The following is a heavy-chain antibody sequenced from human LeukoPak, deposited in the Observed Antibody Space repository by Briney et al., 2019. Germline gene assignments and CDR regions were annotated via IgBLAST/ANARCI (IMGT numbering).Heavy chain of an antibody. CDR3: AREPTPDCSGGSCVYFAMNV. J-gene: IGHJ6*02. CDR2: INHSGST. V-gene: IGHV4-34*01. Sequence: SETLSLTCAVYGGSFSGYYWSWIRQPPGKGLEWIGEINHSGSTNYNPSLKSRVTVSVEVSKNQFSLMLTSVTAADTAIYYCAREPTPDCSGGSCVYFAMNVWGQGTTVTVSS. CDR1: GGSFSGYY. D-gene: IGHD2-15*01.